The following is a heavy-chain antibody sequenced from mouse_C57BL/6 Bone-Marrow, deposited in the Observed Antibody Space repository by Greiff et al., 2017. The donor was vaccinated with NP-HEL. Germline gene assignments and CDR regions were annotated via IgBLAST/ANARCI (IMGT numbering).Heavy chain of an antibody. Sequence: QVQLQQSGAELVKPGASVKISCKASGYAFSNYWMNWVKQRPGKGLEWIGQIYPGDGATTYNGKFKDKATLTADTSSSTAYMQLSRLTSEDSAVYFCARGAYWGQGTLVTVSA. CDR3: ARGAY. J-gene: IGHJ3*01. CDR2: IYPGDGAT. CDR1: GYAFSNYW. V-gene: IGHV1-80*01.